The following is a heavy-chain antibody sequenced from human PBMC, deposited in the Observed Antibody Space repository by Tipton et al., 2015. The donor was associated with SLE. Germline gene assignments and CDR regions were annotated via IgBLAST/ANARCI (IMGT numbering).Heavy chain of an antibody. D-gene: IGHD2-2*01. CDR1: GGSFSGYH. J-gene: IGHJ4*02. Sequence: GSLRLSCAVYGGSFSGYHCTWIRQPPGQGLECVGEIADTGSPNYNPPPKRRVTISLDTSKSQFSLILNSLTAADTAVYYCARGPFQRWPPAAYWGQGTLVSVSS. CDR3: ARGPFQRWPPAAY. CDR2: IADTGSP. V-gene: IGHV4-34*01.